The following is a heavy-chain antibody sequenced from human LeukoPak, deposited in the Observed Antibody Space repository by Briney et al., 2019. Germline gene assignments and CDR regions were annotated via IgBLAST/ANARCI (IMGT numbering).Heavy chain of an antibody. Sequence: PGGSLRLSCAASGFTFSSYAMSWVRQAPGKGLEWVSAISGSGGSTYYADSVKGRFTISRDNSKNTLYLQMNSLRAEDTAVYYYAKDRWLALGRPRDFDYWGQGTLVTVSS. J-gene: IGHJ4*02. CDR3: AKDRWLALGRPRDFDY. V-gene: IGHV3-23*01. CDR2: ISGSGGST. CDR1: GFTFSSYA. D-gene: IGHD6-19*01.